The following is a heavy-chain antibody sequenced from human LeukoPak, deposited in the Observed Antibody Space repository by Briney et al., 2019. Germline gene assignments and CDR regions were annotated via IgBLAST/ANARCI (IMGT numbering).Heavy chain of an antibody. CDR2: IRYDGNNK. V-gene: IGHV3-30*02. CDR1: GYTFTGYY. D-gene: IGHD3-16*01. J-gene: IGHJ4*02. CDR3: AKEGALRDFDY. Sequence: SCKASGYTFTGYYMHWVRQAPGQGLEWMAVIRYDGNNKYYADSVKGRFTISRDNSKNTLYLQMNSLRAEDTAVYYCAKEGALRDFDYWGQGALVTVPS.